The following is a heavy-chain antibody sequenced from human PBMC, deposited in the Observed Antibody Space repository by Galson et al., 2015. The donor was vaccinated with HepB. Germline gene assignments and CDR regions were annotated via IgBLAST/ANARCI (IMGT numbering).Heavy chain of an antibody. D-gene: IGHD2-2*01. V-gene: IGHV5-51*01. CDR2: IYPGDSDT. CDR1: GYSFTSYW. CDR3: ARTPDIVVVPAAADY. Sequence: QSGAEVKKPGESLKISCKGSGYSFTSYWIGWVRQMPGKGLEWMGIIYPGDSDTRYSPSFQGQVTISADKSISTAYLQWSSLKASDTAMYYCARTPDIVVVPAAADYWGQGTLVTVSS. J-gene: IGHJ4*02.